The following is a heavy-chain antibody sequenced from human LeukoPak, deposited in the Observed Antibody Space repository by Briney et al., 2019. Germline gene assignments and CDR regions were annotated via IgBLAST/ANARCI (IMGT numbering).Heavy chain of an antibody. V-gene: IGHV4-4*02. CDR3: AKHGGHYFDS. J-gene: IGHJ4*02. D-gene: IGHD4-23*01. CDR2: TSHDGNA. CDR1: GSSIRAYTW. Sequence: PSETLSLTCAVYGSSIRAYTWWSWVRQPPGKGLEWIGQTSHDGNADYTPSLKSRVTISVDRSRNQLSLKLNSVTAADSAVYYCAKHGGHYFDSWGQGTLVTVAS.